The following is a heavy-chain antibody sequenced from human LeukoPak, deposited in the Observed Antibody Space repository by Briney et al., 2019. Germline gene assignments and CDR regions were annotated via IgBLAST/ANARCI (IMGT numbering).Heavy chain of an antibody. CDR2: ISWNSGSI. CDR3: AKDNRRHYTSGPNPDSLH. J-gene: IGHJ4*02. V-gene: IGHV3-9*01. CDR1: GFIFNNYA. Sequence: GGSLRLSCAGSGFIFNNYARHWVRQPPGKGLEWVSGISWNSGSIDYADSVKGRFTISRDNAKNSLYLQMNSLRVEDTAFYYCAKDNRRHYTSGPNPDSLHWGQGALVTVSS. D-gene: IGHD6-19*01.